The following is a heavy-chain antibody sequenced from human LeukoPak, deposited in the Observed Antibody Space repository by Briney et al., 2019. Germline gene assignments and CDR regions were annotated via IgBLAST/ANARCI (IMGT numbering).Heavy chain of an antibody. Sequence: GGSLRLSCAASGFXFSTYGMHWVRQTPGKGLKWVAVIWYDGSNKYYADSVRGRFTISRDTSENTLSLQMNSLRAEDTAVYYCARGGYDVWSGYRIDFWGQGTLVTVSS. V-gene: IGHV3-33*01. CDR1: GFXFSTYG. CDR2: IWYDGSNK. D-gene: IGHD3-3*01. J-gene: IGHJ4*02. CDR3: ARGGYDVWSGYRIDF.